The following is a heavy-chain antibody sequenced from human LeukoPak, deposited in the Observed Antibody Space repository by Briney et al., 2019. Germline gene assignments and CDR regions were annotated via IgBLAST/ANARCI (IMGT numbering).Heavy chain of an antibody. CDR1: GGSFSGYS. CDR3: ARGYCSSTSCYGAAFDI. D-gene: IGHD2-2*01. V-gene: IGHV4-34*01. Sequence: SETLSLTCAVNGGSFSGYSWSWIRQPPGKGLEWIGEINHSGSTKYNPSLKSRVTISVDTSKKQLSLELSSMTAADTAVYYCARGYCSSTSCYGAAFDIWGQGTLVTVSS. J-gene: IGHJ4*02. CDR2: INHSGST.